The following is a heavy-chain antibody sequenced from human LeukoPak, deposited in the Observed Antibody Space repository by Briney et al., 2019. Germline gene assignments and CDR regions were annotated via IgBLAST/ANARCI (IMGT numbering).Heavy chain of an antibody. D-gene: IGHD5-12*01. Sequence: GGSLRLSCAASGFTFSSYDMYWVRQAPGKGLEWVAFIRYDGSNKYYADSVKGRFTISRDNSKNTLYLQMKSLRAEDTAVYYCAKGGGYEAQYYYYYLDVWGKGTTVTISS. V-gene: IGHV3-30*02. CDR2: IRYDGSNK. CDR1: GFTFSSYD. J-gene: IGHJ6*03. CDR3: AKGGGYEAQYYYYYLDV.